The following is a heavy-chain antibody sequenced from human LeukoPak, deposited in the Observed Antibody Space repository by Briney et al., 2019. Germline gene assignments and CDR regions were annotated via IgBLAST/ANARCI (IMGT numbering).Heavy chain of an antibody. V-gene: IGHV3-48*04. Sequence: GGSLRLSCAASGFIFSDYSMNWVRQAPGKGLEWISYIGFSGGPIYYADSVEGRFTISRDNAQSSVYLQMNSLRAEDTAVYFCARDVKPFHGGCNYFDCWGQGSLVTVSS. CDR1: GFIFSDYS. CDR3: ARDVKPFHGGCNYFDC. D-gene: IGHD2-15*01. J-gene: IGHJ4*02. CDR2: IGFSGGPI.